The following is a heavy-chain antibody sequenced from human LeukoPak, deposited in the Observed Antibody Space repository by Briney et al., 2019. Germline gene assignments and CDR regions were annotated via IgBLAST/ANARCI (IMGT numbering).Heavy chain of an antibody. D-gene: IGHD3-10*01. V-gene: IGHV3-21*01. CDR3: ARDLVQQGDWFDP. CDR2: ISSSSSYI. CDR1: GFTFSSYS. Sequence: GGSLRLSXAASGFTFSSYSMNWVRQAPGKGLEWVSSISSSSSYIYYADSVKGRFTISRDNAKNSLYLQMNSLRAEDTAVYYCARDLVQQGDWFDPWGQGTLVTVSS. J-gene: IGHJ5*02.